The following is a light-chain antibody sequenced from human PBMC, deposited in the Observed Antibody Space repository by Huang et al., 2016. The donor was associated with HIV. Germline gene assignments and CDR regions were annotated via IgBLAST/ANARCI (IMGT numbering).Light chain of an antibody. CDR1: QSVSSN. V-gene: IGKV3-15*01. J-gene: IGKJ1*01. Sequence: EIVMTQSPGTLSLSPGVRATLSCRPSQSVSSNLAWYQHQPGQAPRLLIYGASTRATGVPARFSGSGSGTEFTLTISSLQSDDFVVYYCQQYQDWPRTFGQGTKVEIK. CDR2: GAS. CDR3: QQYQDWPRT.